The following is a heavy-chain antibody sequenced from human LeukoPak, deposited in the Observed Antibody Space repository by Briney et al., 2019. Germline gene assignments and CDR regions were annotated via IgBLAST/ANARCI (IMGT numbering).Heavy chain of an antibody. CDR3: AGVVPTPKGAVDY. V-gene: IGHV4-4*09. Sequence: SETLSLTCTVSGGSINSYYWNWIRQPPGKGLEWIAYIYTGEGTKSNSNPSLKSRLTISVDTSKNQFSLKLSSVTAADTAVYYCAGVVPTPKGAVDYWGQGTLVTVSS. J-gene: IGHJ4*02. D-gene: IGHD2-2*01. CDR2: IYTGEGTKS. CDR1: GGSINSYY.